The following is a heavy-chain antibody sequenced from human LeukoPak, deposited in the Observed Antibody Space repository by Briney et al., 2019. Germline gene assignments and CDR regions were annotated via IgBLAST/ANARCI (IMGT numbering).Heavy chain of an antibody. CDR3: ARDRAARPLNYFDY. D-gene: IGHD6-6*01. CDR2: ISAYNGNT. V-gene: IGHV1-18*01. J-gene: IGHJ4*02. Sequence: ASVKVSCKASGYTFTSYGISWVRRAPGQGLEWMGWISAYNGNTNYAQKLQGRVTMTTDTSTSTAYMELRSLRSDDTAVYYCARDRAARPLNYFDYWGQGTLVTVSS. CDR1: GYTFTSYG.